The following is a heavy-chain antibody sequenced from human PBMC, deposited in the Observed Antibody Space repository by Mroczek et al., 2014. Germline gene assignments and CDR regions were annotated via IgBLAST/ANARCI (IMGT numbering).Heavy chain of an antibody. CDR3: ARDSDSSGYYSEYYFDY. V-gene: IGHV1-2*02. J-gene: IGHJ4*02. D-gene: IGHD3-22*01. CDR1: GYTFTGYY. CDR2: INPNSGGT. Sequence: QVQLQESGAEVKKPGASVKVSCKASGYTFTGYYMHWVRQAPGQGLEWMGWINPNSGGTNYAQKFQGRVTVTRDTSISTAYMELSRLRSDDTAVYYCARDSDSSGYYSEYYFDYWGQGTLVTVSS.